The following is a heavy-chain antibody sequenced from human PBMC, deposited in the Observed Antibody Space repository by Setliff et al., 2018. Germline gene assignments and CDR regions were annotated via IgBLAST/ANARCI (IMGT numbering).Heavy chain of an antibody. V-gene: IGHV4-34*01. J-gene: IGHJ6*03. CDR2: INHTGST. CDR1: GGSFSGYY. D-gene: IGHD3-10*01. Sequence: PSETLSLTCAVYGGSFSGYYWSWIRQPPGKGLEWIGEINHTGSTNYSPSLKSRVTISLDTSKDQFSLKLTPATAADTAIYYCARDRRDYIGSGSSEIDYYYYYYMDVWGKGTTVTVSS. CDR3: ARDRRDYIGSGSSEIDYYYYYYMDV.